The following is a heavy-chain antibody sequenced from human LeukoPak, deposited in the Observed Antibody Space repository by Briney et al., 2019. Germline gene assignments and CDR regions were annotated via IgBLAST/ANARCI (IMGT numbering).Heavy chain of an antibody. J-gene: IGHJ6*03. V-gene: IGHV3-21*01. CDR3: ARDSYCSSTRCYFGYYYMDV. Sequence: GGSLSLSCAASGFTFSSYSMNWVRQAPGKGLEWVSSISSSSSYIYYADSVKGRFTISRDNAKNSLYLQMNSLRAEDTAVYYCARDSYCSSTRCYFGYYYMDVWGKGTTVTVSS. CDR1: GFTFSSYS. CDR2: ISSSSSYI. D-gene: IGHD2-2*01.